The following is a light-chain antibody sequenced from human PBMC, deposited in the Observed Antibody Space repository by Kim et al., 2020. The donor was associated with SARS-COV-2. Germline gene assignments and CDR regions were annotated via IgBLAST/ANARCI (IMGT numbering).Light chain of an antibody. Sequence: GKSVPIPCTRSAATIASTYVHWYQQRPGAAPTTLIYEDNLRPSGVPDRFSGSIDSSSNSASLTISGLQTEDEADYYCQSYDTDKVVFGGGTQLTVL. V-gene: IGLV6-57*03. CDR2: EDN. CDR1: AATIASTY. CDR3: QSYDTDKVV. J-gene: IGLJ3*02.